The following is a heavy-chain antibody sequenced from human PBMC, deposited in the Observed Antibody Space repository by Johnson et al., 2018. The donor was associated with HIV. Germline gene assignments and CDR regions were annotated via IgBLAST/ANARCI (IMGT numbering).Heavy chain of an antibody. CDR1: GFTFSDYY. J-gene: IGHJ3*02. V-gene: IGHV3-20*04. CDR3: ATTRWSGQDAFDI. D-gene: IGHD3-3*01. Sequence: EVQVVESGGGMVKPGGSLRLSCAASGFTFSDYYMSWIRQAPGKGLEWVSGINWNGGSTGYADSVKGRFTISRDNAKNSLYLQMNSLRAEDTAVYYCATTRWSGQDAFDIWGQGTMVTVSS. CDR2: INWNGGST.